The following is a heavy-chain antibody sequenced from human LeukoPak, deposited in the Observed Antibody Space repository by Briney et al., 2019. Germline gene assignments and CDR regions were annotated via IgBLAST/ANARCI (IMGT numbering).Heavy chain of an antibody. V-gene: IGHV3-9*01. J-gene: IGHJ4*02. CDR3: ARGLEKGYSYGIDY. CDR1: GFTFGTSW. Sequence: GGSLRLSCAASGFTFGTSWMYWVRQAPGKGLEWVSGISWNSGTIGHADSVKGRFTISRDNAKDSLYLQMNSLRTDDTALYYCARGLEKGYSYGIDYWGQGTLVTVSS. D-gene: IGHD5-18*01. CDR2: ISWNSGTI.